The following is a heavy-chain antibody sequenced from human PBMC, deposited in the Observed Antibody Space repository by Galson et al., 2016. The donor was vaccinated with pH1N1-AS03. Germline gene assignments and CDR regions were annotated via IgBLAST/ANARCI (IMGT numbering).Heavy chain of an antibody. J-gene: IGHJ4*02. CDR3: ARGKNSGFDY. CDR1: GDSVSSNTAA. Sequence: CAISGDSVSSNTAAWNWIRQSPSRGLEWLGRTFYNSKWDYYYAISVKGRITVNPDTSKNQFSLQLNSVTPEDTAIYFCARGKNSGFDYWGQGTPVTVSS. CDR2: TFYNSKWDY. V-gene: IGHV6-1*01. D-gene: IGHD3-10*01.